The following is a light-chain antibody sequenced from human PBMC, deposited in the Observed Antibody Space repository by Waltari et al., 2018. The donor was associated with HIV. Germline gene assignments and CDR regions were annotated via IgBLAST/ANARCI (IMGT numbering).Light chain of an antibody. CDR1: QSVSSSY. J-gene: IGKJ5*01. CDR3: QQYGSSIT. V-gene: IGKV3-20*01. CDR2: GAS. Sequence: EIVLTQSPATLYLSPGERATLTCRASQSVSSSYLAWYQQKPGQAPRLLIYGASSRATGIPDRFSGSGSGTDFTLTISRLEPEDFAVYYCQQYGSSITFGQGTRLEIK.